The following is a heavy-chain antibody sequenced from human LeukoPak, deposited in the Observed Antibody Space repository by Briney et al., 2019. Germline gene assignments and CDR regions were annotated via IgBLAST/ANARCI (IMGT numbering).Heavy chain of an antibody. D-gene: IGHD2-15*01. V-gene: IGHV3-74*03. J-gene: IGHJ4*02. CDR2: ITPDGNAA. CDR1: GFTFSGHW. CDR3: TRSGYSNGYDY. Sequence: PGGSLRLSCVASGFTFSGHWMHWVRQVPGKGLMAVSRITPDGNAAAYADSVKGRFTISRDNAKNTLYLEMNSLTAEDTALYHCTRSGYSNGYDYWGQGTLVTVS.